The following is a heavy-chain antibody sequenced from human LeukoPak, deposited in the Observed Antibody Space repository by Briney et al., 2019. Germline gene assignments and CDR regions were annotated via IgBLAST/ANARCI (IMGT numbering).Heavy chain of an antibody. CDR1: GFPLTTYW. V-gene: IGHV3-7*01. Sequence: GGSLRLSCAATGFPLTTYWMSWVRQAPGKGLEWVANINEDGYEKYYVGSVKGRFTISRDNAKNSLFLQMNSLRAEDTAMYYCARDKVVGATWFDPWGQGTLVTVSS. CDR2: INEDGYEK. D-gene: IGHD1-26*01. CDR3: ARDKVVGATWFDP. J-gene: IGHJ5*02.